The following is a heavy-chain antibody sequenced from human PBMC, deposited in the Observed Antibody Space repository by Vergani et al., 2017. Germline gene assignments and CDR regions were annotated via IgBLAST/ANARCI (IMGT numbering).Heavy chain of an antibody. CDR1: GYTFTSYY. CDR3: ARGRGYYDFWSGYHAPPIDY. CDR2: INPSGGST. V-gene: IGHV1-46*03. D-gene: IGHD3-3*01. Sequence: QVQLVQSGAEVKKPGASVKVSCKASGYTFTSYYMHWVRQAPGQGLEWMGIINPSGGSTSYAQKFQGRVTMTRDTSTSTVYMELSSLRSEDTAVYYCARGRGYYDFWSGYHAPPIDYWGQGTLVTVSS. J-gene: IGHJ4*02.